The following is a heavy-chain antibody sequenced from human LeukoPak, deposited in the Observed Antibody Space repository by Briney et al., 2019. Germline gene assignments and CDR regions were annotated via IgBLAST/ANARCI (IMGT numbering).Heavy chain of an antibody. CDR1: GLTFSSHW. D-gene: IGHD3-22*01. V-gene: IGHV3-23*01. Sequence: GGSLRLSCAASGLTFSSHWMHWVRQAPGKGLAWVSSISGSGGSIYYADPVKGRFTISRDNSKNTLYLQMNSLRAEDTAVYYCAKDRDDSSGFYHDYWGQGTLATVSS. J-gene: IGHJ4*02. CDR2: ISGSGGSI. CDR3: AKDRDDSSGFYHDY.